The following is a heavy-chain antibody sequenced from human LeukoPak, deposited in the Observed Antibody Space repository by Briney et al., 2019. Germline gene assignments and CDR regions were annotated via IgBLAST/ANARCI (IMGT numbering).Heavy chain of an antibody. V-gene: IGHV4-34*01. CDR2: INHSGST. J-gene: IGHJ6*03. Sequence: SETLSLTCAVYGGSFSGYYWSWIRQPPGKGLEWIGEINHSGSTNYNPSLKSRVTISVDTSKNQFSLKLSSVTAADTAVYYCARGIITAAGQYYYYYMDVWGKGATVTVSS. CDR3: ARGIITAAGQYYYYYMDV. D-gene: IGHD1-14*01. CDR1: GGSFSGYY.